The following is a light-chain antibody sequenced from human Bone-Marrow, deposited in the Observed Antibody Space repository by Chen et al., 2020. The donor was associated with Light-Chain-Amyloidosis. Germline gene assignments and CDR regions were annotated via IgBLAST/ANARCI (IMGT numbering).Light chain of an antibody. J-gene: IGLJ3*02. CDR3: QAYQGSSQGV. Sequence: NFKLTQPHSVSESPGKTVRISCTSSSSSIATNYVQWYQQRPGRSPTTVIYEDDHRPSGVPDRFSGYIDRSSNAASLTISGLKTEDEADYYCQAYQGSSQGVFGGGTKLTVL. CDR1: SSSIATNY. V-gene: IGLV6-57*01. CDR2: EDD.